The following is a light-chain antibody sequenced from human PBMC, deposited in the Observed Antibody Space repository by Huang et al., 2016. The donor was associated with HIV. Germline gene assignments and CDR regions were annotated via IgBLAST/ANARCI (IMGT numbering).Light chain of an antibody. CDR3: QQSYTFTFT. CDR1: QDIETY. CDR2: NTF. J-gene: IGKJ3*01. Sequence: DIQMTQSPSSLSASVGDRVTITCRASQDIETYLNWYQQRPGKAPKLLIYNTFKLQSGVPSRFNGTGSETDFALTITNLQPEDVATYFCQQSYTFTFTFGPGTAVNI. V-gene: IGKV1-39*01.